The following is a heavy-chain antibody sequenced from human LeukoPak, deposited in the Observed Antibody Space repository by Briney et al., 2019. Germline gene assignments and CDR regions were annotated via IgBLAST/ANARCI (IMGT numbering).Heavy chain of an antibody. CDR2: IIPIFGTA. V-gene: IGHV1-69*13. CDR3: ARMSLTTICGVVIIINYMDV. CDR1: GGTFSSYA. J-gene: IGHJ6*03. D-gene: IGHD3-3*01. Sequence: ASVKVSCTASGGTFSSYAISWVRQAPGQGLEWMGGIIPIFGTANYAQKFQDRVTITADESTSTAYMELSSLRSEDTAVYYCARMSLTTICGVVIIINYMDVWGKGTTVTVSS.